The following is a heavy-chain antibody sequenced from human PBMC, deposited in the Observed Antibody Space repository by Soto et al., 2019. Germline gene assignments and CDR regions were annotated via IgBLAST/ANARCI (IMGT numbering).Heavy chain of an antibody. D-gene: IGHD5-12*01. CDR2: ISHDRSNE. J-gene: IGHJ6*02. Sequence: GGSLRLSCAASGFTFSDYAMHWVRQAQGKGLEWVAVISHDRSNEFYADSVKGRFTISRDNSKNTLYLQMNRLRTEDTAVYYGARPGGRSGYNYYHYYGVDVWGQGSTVTVSS. CDR3: ARPGGRSGYNYYHYYGVDV. CDR1: GFTFSDYA. V-gene: IGHV3-30-3*01.